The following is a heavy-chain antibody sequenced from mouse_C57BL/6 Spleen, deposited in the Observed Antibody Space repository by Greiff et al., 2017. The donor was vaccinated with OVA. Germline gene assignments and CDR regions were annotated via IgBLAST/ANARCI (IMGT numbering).Heavy chain of an antibody. CDR3: ARVDYYGSSYVGY. Sequence: QVQLQQPGAELVKPGASVKLSCKASGYTFTSYWMQWVKQRPGQGLEWIGEIDPSDSDTNYNHKFKGKATLTVDTSSSTAYMQLSSLTSEDSAVYYGARVDYYGSSYVGYWGQGTTLTVSS. D-gene: IGHD1-1*01. CDR1: GYTFTSYW. CDR2: IDPSDSDT. J-gene: IGHJ2*01. V-gene: IGHV1-50*01.